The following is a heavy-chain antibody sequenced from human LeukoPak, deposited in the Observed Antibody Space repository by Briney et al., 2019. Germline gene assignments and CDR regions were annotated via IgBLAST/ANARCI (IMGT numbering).Heavy chain of an antibody. CDR1: GYTFSSYA. Sequence: GGSLRLSCAASGYTFSSYAMSWVRQAPGKGLEWVSAISGSGGSTYYADSVKGRFTISRDNSKNTLYLQMNSLRAEDTAVYYCAKDRSLTTSREVRGPYFDYWGQGTLVTVSP. D-gene: IGHD3-10*01. CDR2: ISGSGGST. V-gene: IGHV3-23*01. CDR3: AKDRSLTTSREVRGPYFDY. J-gene: IGHJ4*02.